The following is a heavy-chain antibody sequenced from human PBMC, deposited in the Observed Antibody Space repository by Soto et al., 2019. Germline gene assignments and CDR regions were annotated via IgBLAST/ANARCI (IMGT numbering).Heavy chain of an antibody. CDR1: GDSITSMNHY. J-gene: IGHJ4*02. D-gene: IGHD4-17*01. CDR3: ARASTTVTTLDY. Sequence: SETLSLTCSVSGDSITSMNHYWGWIRQPPGKGLEWIGSIYYSGTTSYNPSLKSRVIISVDTSKNQLSLRLSSATAADTAVYYCARASTTVTTLDYWGQGTLVTVSS. V-gene: IGHV4-39*01. CDR2: IYYSGTT.